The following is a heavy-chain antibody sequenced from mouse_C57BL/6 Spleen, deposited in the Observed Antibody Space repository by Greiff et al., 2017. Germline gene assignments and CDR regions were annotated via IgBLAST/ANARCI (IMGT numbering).Heavy chain of an antibody. Sequence: VQLQQSVAELVRPGASVKLSCTASGFTFTNSYMHWVKQRPEQGLEWIGRIDPADGNTKYAPKFQGKATITADTSSNTAYLQLSGLTYEATASYYCAIALGYWGQGTTLTVSS. CDR1: GFTFTNSY. CDR3: AIALGY. CDR2: IDPADGNT. V-gene: IGHV14-3*01. D-gene: IGHD4-1*01. J-gene: IGHJ2*01.